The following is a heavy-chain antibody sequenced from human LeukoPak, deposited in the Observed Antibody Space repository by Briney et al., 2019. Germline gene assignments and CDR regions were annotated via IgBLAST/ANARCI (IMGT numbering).Heavy chain of an antibody. CDR3: ARHVRLLGDGYNPEYYYYYYMDV. CDR1: GYSFTSYW. D-gene: IGHD5-24*01. CDR2: IYPGDSDT. V-gene: IGHV5-51*01. J-gene: IGHJ6*03. Sequence: GESLKISCKGSGYSFTSYWIGWVRHMPGKGLEWMGIIYPGDSDTRYSPSFQGQVTISADKSISTAYLQWSSLKASDTAMYYCARHVRLLGDGYNPEYYYYYYMDVWGKGTTVTVSS.